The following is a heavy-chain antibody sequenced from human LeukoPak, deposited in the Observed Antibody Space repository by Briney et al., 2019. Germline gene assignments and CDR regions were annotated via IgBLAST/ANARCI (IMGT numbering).Heavy chain of an antibody. CDR1: GFTFGDHA. CDR2: IRSKANGGTT. CDR3: AKEFCTGGDCYFVFDH. J-gene: IGHJ4*02. Sequence: GGSLRLSCTGSGFTFGDHAMSWVRQAPGKGLEWVGFIRSKANGGTTEYAASVKGRFTISRDDSKSIAYLRMNSLTTADTAVYYCAKEFCTGGDCYFVFDHWGQGTLVTVSS. D-gene: IGHD2-8*02. V-gene: IGHV3-49*04.